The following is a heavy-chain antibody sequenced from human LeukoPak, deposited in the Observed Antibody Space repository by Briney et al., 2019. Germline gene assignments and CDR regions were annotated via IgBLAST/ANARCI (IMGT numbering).Heavy chain of an antibody. CDR2: IIPIFGTA. V-gene: IGHV1-69*13. Sequence: SVKVSCKASGGTFSSYAISWVLQAPGQGLEWMGGIIPIFGTANYAQKFQGRVTITADESTSTAYMELSSLRSEDTAVYYCASGREYSSSFHFIYWGQGTLVTVSS. J-gene: IGHJ4*02. D-gene: IGHD6-6*01. CDR3: ASGREYSSSFHFIY. CDR1: GGTFSSYA.